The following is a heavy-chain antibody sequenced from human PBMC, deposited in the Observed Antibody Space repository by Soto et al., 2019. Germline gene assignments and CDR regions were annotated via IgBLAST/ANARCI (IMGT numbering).Heavy chain of an antibody. CDR1: CYTFSSYG. CDR3: AKADSNYAGRFSYYYMDV. D-gene: IGHD4-4*01. CDR2: ISAYNGKT. Sequence: ASVKVSCKAXCYTFSSYGIGLLRHYHGHWLEWMGWISAYNGKTHYSQNFQGKVTMTTDTSTSTAYMELRTLRSDDTAVYYCAKADSNYAGRFSYYYMDVWGNGTLVTVSS. V-gene: IGHV1-18*04. J-gene: IGHJ6*03.